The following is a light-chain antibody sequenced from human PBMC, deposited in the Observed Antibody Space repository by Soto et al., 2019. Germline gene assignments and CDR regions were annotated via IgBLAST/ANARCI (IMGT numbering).Light chain of an antibody. Sequence: EIVLTQSPGTLSLSPGERATLSCRASQSFSRSYLAWYQQKPGQAPRLVIYGASSRATGIPDRFSGSGSGTAFTLTISRLEPEDFAVYYCQQYGTSGWTFGQGTKLEIK. CDR1: QSFSRSY. V-gene: IGKV3-20*01. J-gene: IGKJ2*01. CDR3: QQYGTSGWT. CDR2: GAS.